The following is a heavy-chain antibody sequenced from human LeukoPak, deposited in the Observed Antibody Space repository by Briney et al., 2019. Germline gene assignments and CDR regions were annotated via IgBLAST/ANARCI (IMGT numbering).Heavy chain of an antibody. CDR1: GFTFSSYS. J-gene: IGHJ4*02. Sequence: PGGSLRLSCAASGFTFSSYSMNWVRQAPGKGLEWVSYISSSSTIYYADSVKGRFTISRDNAKSSLYLQMNGLRAEDTAVYYCARLITYYDFWSASIPAFDYWGQGTLVTVSS. V-gene: IGHV3-48*01. D-gene: IGHD3-3*01. CDR3: ARLITYYDFWSASIPAFDY. CDR2: ISSSSTI.